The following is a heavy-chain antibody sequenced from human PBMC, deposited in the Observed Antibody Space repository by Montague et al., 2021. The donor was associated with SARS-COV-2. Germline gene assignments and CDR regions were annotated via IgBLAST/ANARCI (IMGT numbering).Heavy chain of an antibody. CDR2: IYYSGST. J-gene: IGHJ6*02. Sequence: SETLSLTCIVSGGSVSSGSYYWSWIRQPPGKGLEWIGYIYYSGSTNYNPPLRSRVTISVDTSKNQFSLKLSSVTAADTAVYYCARDPRRITIFGVVTRYGMDVGGQGTTVTVSS. D-gene: IGHD3-3*01. V-gene: IGHV4-61*01. CDR1: GGSVSSGSYY. CDR3: ARDPRRITIFGVVTRYGMDV.